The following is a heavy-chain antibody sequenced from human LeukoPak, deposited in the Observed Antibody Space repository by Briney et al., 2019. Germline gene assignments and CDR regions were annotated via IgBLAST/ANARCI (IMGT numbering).Heavy chain of an antibody. V-gene: IGHV4-59*01. CDR2: IYYTGNT. D-gene: IGHD5-12*01. Sequence: SETLSLTCTVSGGSISSYYWSWLRQPPGKGLEWIGYIYYTGNTNHNPSLKSRVTISVDTSKNQFSLKLSSVTAADTAVYYCARGPLGGGYTYFDYWGQGTLVTVSS. J-gene: IGHJ4*02. CDR3: ARGPLGGGYTYFDY. CDR1: GGSISSYY.